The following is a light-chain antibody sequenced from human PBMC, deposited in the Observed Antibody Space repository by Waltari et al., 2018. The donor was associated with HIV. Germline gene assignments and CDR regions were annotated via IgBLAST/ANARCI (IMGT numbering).Light chain of an antibody. CDR3: QQYSSYCT. CDR2: GTS. CDR1: QSVSSSY. J-gene: IGKJ5*01. V-gene: IGKV3-20*01. Sequence: EIVLTQSPGTLSLSPGERATLSCRASQSVSSSYLAWYQQKPGQAPRLLIYGTSSRATGIPDRFSGSGSGTDFTLTISSLQPDDFATYYCQQYSSYCTFGQGTRLEIK.